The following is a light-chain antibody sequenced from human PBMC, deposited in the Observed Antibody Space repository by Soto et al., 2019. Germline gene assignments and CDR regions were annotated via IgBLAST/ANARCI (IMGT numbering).Light chain of an antibody. V-gene: IGKV3-20*01. Sequence: IVSTQSPATLSLSPGERATLSCRASQSVSSSYLAWYQQKPGQAPRLLIYGASSRATGIPDRFSGSGSGTDFTLTISRLEPEDFAVYYCQQYGSSPPWTFGQGTKVDIK. CDR2: GAS. J-gene: IGKJ1*01. CDR3: QQYGSSPPWT. CDR1: QSVSSSY.